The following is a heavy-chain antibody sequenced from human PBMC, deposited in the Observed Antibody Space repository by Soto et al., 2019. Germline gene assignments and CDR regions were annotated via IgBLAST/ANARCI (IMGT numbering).Heavy chain of an antibody. D-gene: IGHD3-3*01. V-gene: IGHV1-69*06. CDR3: ARNPQRVEYYFDY. CDR1: GGTFSSYA. CDR2: IIPIFGTA. J-gene: IGHJ4*02. Sequence: SVKVSCKASGGTFSSYAISWVRQAPGQGLEWMGGIIPIFGTANYAQKFQGRVTITADKSTSTAYMELSSLRSEDTAVYYCARNPQRVEYYFDYWGQGTLVTVSS.